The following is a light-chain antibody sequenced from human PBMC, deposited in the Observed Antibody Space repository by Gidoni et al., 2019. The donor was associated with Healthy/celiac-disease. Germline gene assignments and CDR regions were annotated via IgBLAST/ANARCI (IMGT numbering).Light chain of an antibody. CDR2: DAS. CDR3: QQRSNWPPLT. V-gene: IGKV3-11*01. J-gene: IGKJ4*01. Sequence: EIVLTQSAATLSLSPGENATLSCRASQGVSSNLAWYQQKPGQAPRLLIYDASNRATGIPARFSDSGSGTDFTLTISSLEPEDFAVYYCQQRSNWPPLTFGGGTKVEIK. CDR1: QGVSSN.